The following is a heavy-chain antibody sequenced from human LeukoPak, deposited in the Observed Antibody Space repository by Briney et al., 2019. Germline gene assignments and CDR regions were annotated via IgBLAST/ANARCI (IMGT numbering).Heavy chain of an antibody. J-gene: IGHJ6*03. D-gene: IGHD3-22*01. Sequence: SVKLSCKASGATVTSYASSWFRRSPGQRLGWMGGSIAIFCTANYAQKYQGRVTITTDESTSPAYMELSSVRAEDTAVYYCARGAPPNYYYGSGYYYALYYYYMDVWGKGTTVTVSS. V-gene: IGHV1-69*05. CDR1: GATVTSYA. CDR2: SIAIFCTA. CDR3: ARGAPPNYYYGSGYYYALYYYYMDV.